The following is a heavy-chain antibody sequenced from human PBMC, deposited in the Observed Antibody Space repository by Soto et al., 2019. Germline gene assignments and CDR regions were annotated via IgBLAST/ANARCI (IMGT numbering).Heavy chain of an antibody. Sequence: SETLSLTCTVSGGSISSGDYYWSWIRQPPGRGLEWIGYIYYSGSTYYNPSLKSRVTISVDTSKNQFSLKLSSVTAADTAVYYCARDGAAAGTGYWGQGTLVTVSS. CDR1: GGSISSGDYY. CDR3: ARDGAAAGTGY. D-gene: IGHD6-13*01. J-gene: IGHJ4*02. V-gene: IGHV4-30-4*01. CDR2: IYYSGST.